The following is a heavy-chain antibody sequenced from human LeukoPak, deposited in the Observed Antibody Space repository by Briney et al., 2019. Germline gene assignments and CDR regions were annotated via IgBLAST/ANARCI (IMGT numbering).Heavy chain of an antibody. V-gene: IGHV4-39*07. CDR2: GDYSGGT. D-gene: IGHD3-16*01. Sequence: SETLSLTCSVSGDSFRSVKDYWAWIRQPPGKGLEWIASGDYSGGTYYNPSLESRVTISADMSKNQISLKLTSVTAADTAIYYCARDLGSWPHVTLDIWGHGTLVTVSS. J-gene: IGHJ3*02. CDR1: GDSFRSVKDY. CDR3: ARDLGSWPHVTLDI.